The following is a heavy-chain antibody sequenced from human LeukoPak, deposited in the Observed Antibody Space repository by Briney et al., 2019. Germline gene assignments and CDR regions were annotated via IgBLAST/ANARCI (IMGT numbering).Heavy chain of an antibody. D-gene: IGHD5-24*01. J-gene: IGHJ5*02. CDR2: FDPEDGET. CDR3: ATVDSIDGYNYYWFDP. CDR1: GNTLTDSS. V-gene: IGHV1-24*01. Sequence: APVKVSCKVSGNTLTDSSMHWVRQAPGKGLEWMGGFDPEDGETINAQKFQGRVTMTEDTSTDTAYMELSSLRSEDTAVYYCATVDSIDGYNYYWFDPWGQGTLVTVSS.